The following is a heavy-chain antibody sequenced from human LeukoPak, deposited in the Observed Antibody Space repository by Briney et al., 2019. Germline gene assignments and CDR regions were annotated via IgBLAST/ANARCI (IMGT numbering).Heavy chain of an antibody. CDR2: VNSDGSST. Sequence: GGSLRLSCAASGFTFSSYWMHRVRQAPGKGLVWVSRVNSDGSSTRYADSVKGRFTISRDNAKNTLDLQMNSLRGEDTAVYYCARDQCIGPNCQVALDSWGQGTLVTVSP. V-gene: IGHV3-74*01. D-gene: IGHD1-1*01. CDR1: GFTFSSYW. J-gene: IGHJ4*02. CDR3: ARDQCIGPNCQVALDS.